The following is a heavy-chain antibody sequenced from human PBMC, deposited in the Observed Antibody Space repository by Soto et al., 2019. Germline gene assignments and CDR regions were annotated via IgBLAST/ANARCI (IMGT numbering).Heavy chain of an antibody. V-gene: IGHV4-4*02. CDR1: GDSISSSLW. CDR2: IYHSGSI. CDR3: ATSQLGEYLNN. D-gene: IGHD1-1*01. J-gene: IGHJ4*02. Sequence: SETLSLTCDVSGDSISSSLWWSCVRQTPGKGLEWIGEIYHSGSINYNPSLKSRVTISADRSKNQFSLTLTAATAADTAVYYCATSQLGEYLNNWGEGTLVTV.